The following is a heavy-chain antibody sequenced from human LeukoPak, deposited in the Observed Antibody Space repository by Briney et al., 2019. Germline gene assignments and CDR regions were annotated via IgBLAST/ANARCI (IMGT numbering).Heavy chain of an antibody. Sequence: HSGGSLRLSCAASGFTFSSYEMNWVRQAPGKGLEWVSCISSSGSTIYYADSVKGRFTISRDNAKNSLYLQMNSLRVEDTAVYYCARCTTGRTFGSLREIKRSREIDYWGQGTLVTVSS. CDR3: ARCTTGRTFGSLREIKRSREIDY. CDR1: GFTFSSYE. D-gene: IGHD1-1*01. J-gene: IGHJ4*02. CDR2: ISSSGSTI. V-gene: IGHV3-48*03.